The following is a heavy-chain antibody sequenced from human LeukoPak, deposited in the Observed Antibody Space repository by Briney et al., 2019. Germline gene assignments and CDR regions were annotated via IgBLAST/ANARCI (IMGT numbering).Heavy chain of an antibody. D-gene: IGHD3-9*01. J-gene: IGHJ4*02. Sequence: GGSLRLSCAASGFTFSSYWMSWVRQAPGKGLEWVANIKKNGSEKYYVDSVKGRFTISRDNAKNSLYLQMNSLRAEDTAVYYCARCNDDILTCYYPSYYFDYWGQGTLVTVSS. V-gene: IGHV3-7*03. CDR3: ARCNDDILTCYYPSYYFDY. CDR2: IKKNGSEK. CDR1: GFTFSSYW.